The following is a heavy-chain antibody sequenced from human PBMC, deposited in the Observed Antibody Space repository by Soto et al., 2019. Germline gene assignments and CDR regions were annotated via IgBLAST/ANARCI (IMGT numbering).Heavy chain of an antibody. Sequence: EVQLLESGGGLVQPGGSLRLSCAASGFTFSSYAMSWVRQAPGKGLEWVSVISGSGGSTYYADSVKGRFAISRDNYKNTSYLQMNSLKVWDTAVYYWGKNQLAVAGLNWFDPWGQGTLVTVSS. CDR2: ISGSGGST. CDR1: GFTFSSYA. J-gene: IGHJ5*02. D-gene: IGHD6-19*01. V-gene: IGHV3-23*01. CDR3: GKNQLAVAGLNWFDP.